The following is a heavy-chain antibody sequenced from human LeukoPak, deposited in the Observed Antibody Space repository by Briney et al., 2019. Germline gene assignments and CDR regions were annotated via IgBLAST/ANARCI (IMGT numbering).Heavy chain of an antibody. J-gene: IGHJ4*02. CDR3: ARITMVRGARKDDY. CDR1: GFTFSSYW. V-gene: IGHV3-7*01. D-gene: IGHD3-10*01. CDR2: IKPDGSEK. Sequence: GGSLGLSCAASGFTFSSYWMTWVRQAPGKGLEWVANIKPDGSEKYYVDSVKGRFTTSRDNAKNSLYLQMNSLRVEDTAIYYCARITMVRGARKDDYWGQGTLVTVSS.